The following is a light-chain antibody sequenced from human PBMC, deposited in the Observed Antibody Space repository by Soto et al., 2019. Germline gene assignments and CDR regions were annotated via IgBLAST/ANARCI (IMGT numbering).Light chain of an antibody. Sequence: QLVLTQSPSASASLGASVRLTCTLSSGHSSYAIAWHQQQPEKGPRYLMKLNSDGSHNKGDGIPDRFSGSSSGAERYLTSSSLQSEDEADYYCQTWGTGIQVFGTGTKLTVL. CDR3: QTWGTGIQV. CDR2: LNSDGSH. CDR1: SGHSSYA. J-gene: IGLJ1*01. V-gene: IGLV4-69*01.